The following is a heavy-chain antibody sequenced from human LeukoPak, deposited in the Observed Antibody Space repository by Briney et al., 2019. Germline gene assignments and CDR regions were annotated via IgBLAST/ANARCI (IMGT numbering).Heavy chain of an antibody. CDR3: ATSPDFWSDPSLDY. CDR2: ISSSSSYI. V-gene: IGHV3-21*01. D-gene: IGHD3-3*01. CDR1: GFTFSSYS. Sequence: GGSLRLSCAASGFTFSSYSMNWVRQAPGKGLEWVSSISSSSSYIYYADSVKGRFTISRDNAKNSLYLQMNSLRAEDTAVYYCATSPDFWSDPSLDYWGQGTLVTVSS. J-gene: IGHJ4*02.